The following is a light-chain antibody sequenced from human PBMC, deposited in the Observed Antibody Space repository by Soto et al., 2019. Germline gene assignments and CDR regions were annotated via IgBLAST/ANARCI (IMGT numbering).Light chain of an antibody. Sequence: QSVLTQPPSASGTPGQRVIISCSGSNSNIGINTVNWYQQLPGTAPKLLNYGNNQRPSGVPDRFSGSKSGTSASLAISGLQSEDEADYSCAAWDDSLNGVVFGGGTQLTVL. V-gene: IGLV1-44*01. CDR2: GNN. CDR3: AAWDDSLNGVV. CDR1: NSNIGINT. J-gene: IGLJ2*01.